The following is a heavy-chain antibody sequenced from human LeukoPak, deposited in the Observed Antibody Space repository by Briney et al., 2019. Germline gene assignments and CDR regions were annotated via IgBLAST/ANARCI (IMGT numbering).Heavy chain of an antibody. CDR2: LYYSGDT. CDR3: ASSHPLGSNNDYYTPFDY. J-gene: IGHJ4*02. D-gene: IGHD3-3*01. Sequence: SGPTLVKPSETLSLTCSVSGGAISNYYWSWIRQPPGKGLEWIGYLYYSGDTNYNPSLKSRVTISVDTSKNQFSLSLSSVTAADTAVYYCASSHPLGSNNDYYTPFDYWGQGTRVTVSS. V-gene: IGHV4-59*01. CDR1: GGAISNYY.